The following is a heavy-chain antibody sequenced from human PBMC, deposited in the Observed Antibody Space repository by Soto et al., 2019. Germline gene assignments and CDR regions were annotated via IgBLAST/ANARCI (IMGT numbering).Heavy chain of an antibody. D-gene: IGHD2-2*01. CDR3: AKLRSVGYWRSTSCYHSRGFHP. CDR1: GFTFSSYA. V-gene: IGHV3-23*01. Sequence: GGSLRLSCAGSGFTFSSYAMSGVRPAPGKGLEWVSAISGSGGSTYYADSVKGRFTISRDNSKNTLYLQMNSLRAEDTAVYYHAKLRSVGYWRSTSCYHSRGFHPWGQETLVTVSS. CDR2: ISGSGGST. J-gene: IGHJ5*02.